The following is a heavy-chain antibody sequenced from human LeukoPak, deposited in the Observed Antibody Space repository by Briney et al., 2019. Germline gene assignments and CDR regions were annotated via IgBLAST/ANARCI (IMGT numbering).Heavy chain of an antibody. J-gene: IGHJ4*02. V-gene: IGHV3-23*01. CDR2: ISGSGGST. CDR1: GFTFSSYA. Sequence: GGSLRLSCAASGFTFSSYAMSWDRQAPGKGLEWVSAISGSGGSTYYADSVKGRFTISRDNSKNTLYLQMNSLRAEDTAVYYCAKDPIWSGYSQYYFDHWGQGTLVTVSS. CDR3: AKDPIWSGYSQYYFDH. D-gene: IGHD3-3*01.